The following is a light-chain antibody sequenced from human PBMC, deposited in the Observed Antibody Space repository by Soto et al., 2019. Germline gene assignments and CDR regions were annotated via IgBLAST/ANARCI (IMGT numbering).Light chain of an antibody. CDR2: AAS. V-gene: IGKV3-15*01. J-gene: IGKJ1*01. CDR1: QSVSSN. Sequence: EIEMTQSPSTLSVSPGERATLSCRASQSVSSNLAWYQQKPGQAPRLLIYAASTRATGIPARFSGSGSGTEFPIIISILPAEDSADYCCQRYGDWPSFGQGTKVDI. CDR3: QRYGDWPS.